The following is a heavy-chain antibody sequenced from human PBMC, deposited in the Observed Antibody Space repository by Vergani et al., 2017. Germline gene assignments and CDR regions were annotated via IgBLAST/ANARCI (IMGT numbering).Heavy chain of an antibody. D-gene: IGHD5-18*01. CDR1: GGSISSGGYY. CDR2: IYYSGST. J-gene: IGHJ5*02. CDR3: ARVLRGYCYPNWFDP. V-gene: IGHV4-31*03. Sequence: QVQLQESGPGLVKPSQTLSLTCTVSGGSISSGGYYWSWIRQHPGKGLEWIGYIYYSGSTYYNPSLKSRVTISVDTSKNQFSLKLSSVTAADPAVYYCARVLRGYCYPNWFDPWGQGTLVTVSS.